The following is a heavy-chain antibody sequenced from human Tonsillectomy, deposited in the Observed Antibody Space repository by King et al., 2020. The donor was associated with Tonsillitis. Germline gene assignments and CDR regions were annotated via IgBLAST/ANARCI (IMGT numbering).Heavy chain of an antibody. Sequence: VQLVESGGGLVQPGGSLRLSCEASGFTFSNYAMSWVRQAPGRGLEGVSPIRFFEIATYYADSVKGRLTISRDNAKDTLYRQMNSLRAEDTAVYYCARRRQPRAIYGSAVSDYWGQGTLVTVSS. V-gene: IGHV3-23*04. D-gene: IGHD3-10*01. CDR2: IRFFEIAT. CDR1: GFTFSNYA. CDR3: ARRRQPRAIYGSAVSDY. J-gene: IGHJ4*02.